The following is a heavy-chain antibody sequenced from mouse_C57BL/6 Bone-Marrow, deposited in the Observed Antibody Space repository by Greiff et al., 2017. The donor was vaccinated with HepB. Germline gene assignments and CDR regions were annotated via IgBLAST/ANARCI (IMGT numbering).Heavy chain of an antibody. D-gene: IGHD1-1*01. CDR3: ARGPITTVVAYWYFDV. CDR2: IDPSDSYT. CDR1: GYTFTSYW. J-gene: IGHJ1*03. V-gene: IGHV1-69*01. Sequence: VQLQQSGAELVMPGASVKLSCKASGYTFTSYWMHWVKQRPGQGLEWIGEIDPSDSYTNYNQKFKGKSTLTVDKSSSTAYMQLSSLTSEDSAVYYCARGPITTVVAYWYFDVWGTGTTVTVSS.